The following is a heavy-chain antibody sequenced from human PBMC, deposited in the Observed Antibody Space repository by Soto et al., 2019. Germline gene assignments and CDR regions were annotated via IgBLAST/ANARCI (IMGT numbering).Heavy chain of an antibody. CDR3: ARGIAARLGLGD. Sequence: PSQTLSLTCAISGDSFSSNSAAWNWIRQSPSRGLEWLGRTYYRSKWYNDYAVSVKSRITINPDTSKNQFSLQLDSVTPEDTAVYYCARGIAARLGLGDWGQGTLVTVSS. CDR1: GDSFSSNSAA. V-gene: IGHV6-1*01. D-gene: IGHD6-6*01. J-gene: IGHJ4*02. CDR2: TYYRSKWYN.